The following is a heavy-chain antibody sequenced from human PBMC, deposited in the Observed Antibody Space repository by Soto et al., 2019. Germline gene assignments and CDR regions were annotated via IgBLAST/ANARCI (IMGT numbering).Heavy chain of an antibody. CDR3: AREQVVVATTPHWYFDL. V-gene: IGHV1-3*01. J-gene: IGHJ2*01. CDR2: INPGNGDT. D-gene: IGHD2-15*01. Sequence: QVQLVQSGAEVRKPGASVKVSCKASGYSFADYAMHWVRQAPGQRLEWMGWINPGNGDTRYSQKFQGRVTIVRDTSASTAYMELSSLRSEDTAVYYCAREQVVVATTPHWYFDLWGRGTLVTVSS. CDR1: GYSFADYA.